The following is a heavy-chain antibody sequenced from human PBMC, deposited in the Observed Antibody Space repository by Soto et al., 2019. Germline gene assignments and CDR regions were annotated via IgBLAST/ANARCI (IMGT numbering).Heavy chain of an antibody. CDR2: IYSGGNT. V-gene: IGHV3-66*02. CDR3: ARDPPATRHGMDV. Sequence: GGSLRLSCAVSGFTVSSNYMRWVRQAPGKGLEWVSVIYSGGNTYYADSVKGRFTISRDNSKNTLYLQMNSLRAEDTAVYYCARDPPATRHGMDVWGQGTTVTVSS. J-gene: IGHJ6*02. CDR1: GFTVSSNY.